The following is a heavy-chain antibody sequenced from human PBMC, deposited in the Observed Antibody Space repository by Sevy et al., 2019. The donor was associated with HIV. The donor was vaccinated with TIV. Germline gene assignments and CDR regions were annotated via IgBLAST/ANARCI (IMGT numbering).Heavy chain of an antibody. D-gene: IGHD2-2*01. CDR3: VKGEYQVVECFQH. Sequence: GGSLRLSCAASGFTFSMYGMHWVRQAPGKGLEWVAVISYDGSKKYYVDSVKGRFTISRDNFKNTLYLQMNSLRPEDTAVYYRVKGEYQVVECFQHWGQGTLVTVSS. CDR1: GFTFSMYG. V-gene: IGHV3-30*18. J-gene: IGHJ1*01. CDR2: ISYDGSKK.